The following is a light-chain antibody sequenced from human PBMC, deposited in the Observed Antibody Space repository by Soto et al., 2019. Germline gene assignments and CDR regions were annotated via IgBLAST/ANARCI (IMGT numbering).Light chain of an antibody. Sequence: IQMTHSPSSLSASFGDMVAISFRASQGIGNALGWYQQKPGKPPKVLIYGASNLQSGVPPRFSGSGSGTDFTLAISSLQPEDSATYYCLQDINYPWTFGQGTKVDIK. CDR2: GAS. CDR3: LQDINYPWT. V-gene: IGKV1-6*02. CDR1: QGIGNA. J-gene: IGKJ1*01.